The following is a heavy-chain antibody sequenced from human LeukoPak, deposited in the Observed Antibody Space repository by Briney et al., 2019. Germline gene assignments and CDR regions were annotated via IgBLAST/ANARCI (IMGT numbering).Heavy chain of an antibody. V-gene: IGHV4-61*02. CDR1: GNSISSGDNY. Sequence: PSETLSLTCTVSGNSISSGDNYWSWIRQPAGQGLVWIGRIYTSGSPNYNPSLNSRVTISDDTSKNQFSLRRSSVTAADTAVYYCARASYSYGINGWVPFDYWGQGTLVTVSS. J-gene: IGHJ4*02. CDR2: IYTSGSP. D-gene: IGHD2-8*01. CDR3: ARASYSYGINGWVPFDY.